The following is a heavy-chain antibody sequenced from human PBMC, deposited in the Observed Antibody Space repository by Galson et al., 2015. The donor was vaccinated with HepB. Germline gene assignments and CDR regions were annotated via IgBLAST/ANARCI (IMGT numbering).Heavy chain of an antibody. Sequence: SVKVSCKASGYTFTGYYMHWVRQAPGQGLEWMGWINPNSGGTNYAQKFQGWVTMTRDTSISTAYMELSRLRSDDTAVYYCARGGGGYCTNGVCNRPANWFDPWGQGTLVTVSS. CDR3: ARGGGGYCTNGVCNRPANWFDP. D-gene: IGHD2-8*01. V-gene: IGHV1-2*04. CDR2: INPNSGGT. CDR1: GYTFTGYY. J-gene: IGHJ5*02.